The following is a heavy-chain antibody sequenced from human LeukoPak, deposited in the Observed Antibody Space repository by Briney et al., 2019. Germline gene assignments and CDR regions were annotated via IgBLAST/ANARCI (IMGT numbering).Heavy chain of an antibody. J-gene: IGHJ4*02. D-gene: IGHD3-9*01. Sequence: GASVKVSCKASGYTFTSYGISWVRQAPGQGLEWMGWISTYNGNTNYAQKLQGRVTMTTDTSTSTAYMELRSLRSDDTAVYYCARAGRGYDILTGYSKYYFDYWGQGTLVIVSS. CDR2: ISTYNGNT. CDR1: GYTFTSYG. CDR3: ARAGRGYDILTGYSKYYFDY. V-gene: IGHV1-18*01.